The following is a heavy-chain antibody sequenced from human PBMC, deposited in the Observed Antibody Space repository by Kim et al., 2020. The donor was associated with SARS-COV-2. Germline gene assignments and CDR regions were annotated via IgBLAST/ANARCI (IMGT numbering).Heavy chain of an antibody. J-gene: IGHJ4*02. D-gene: IGHD3-10*01. Sequence: AQKFKGRVTITADESTSTAYMELSSLRSEDTAVYYCARPHGWFGESYFDYWGQGTLVTVSS. V-gene: IGHV1-69*01. CDR3: ARPHGWFGESYFDY.